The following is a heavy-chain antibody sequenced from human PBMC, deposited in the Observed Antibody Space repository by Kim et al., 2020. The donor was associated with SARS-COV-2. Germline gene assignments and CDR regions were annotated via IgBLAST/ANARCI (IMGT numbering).Heavy chain of an antibody. D-gene: IGHD2-2*01. J-gene: IGHJ4*02. V-gene: IGHV3-11*01. CDR3: ARGGGVVPAASFDY. Sequence: GGSLRLSCAASGFTFSDYYMSWIRQPPGKGLEWVSYITGSGRTIYNADSVKGRFTISRDNAKSSLYLQMNSLRAEDTAVYYCARGGGVVPAASFDYWGQGTLVTVSS. CDR1: GFTFSDYY. CDR2: ITGSGRTI.